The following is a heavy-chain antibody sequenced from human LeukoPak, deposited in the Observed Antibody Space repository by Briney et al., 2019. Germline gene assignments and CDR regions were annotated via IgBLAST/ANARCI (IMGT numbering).Heavy chain of an antibody. V-gene: IGHV4-4*07. CDR2: IYSSGST. D-gene: IGHD5-24*01. CDR1: GGAISSYY. J-gene: IGHJ4*02. Sequence: SETLSLTCTVSGGAISSYYWTWIRQPAGKGLEWIGRIYSSGSTNHNPSLKSRVTMSVDTSKNQFSLKLSSVTAADTAVYYCARGPEMATTYFDYRGQGILVTVSS. CDR3: ARGPEMATTYFDY.